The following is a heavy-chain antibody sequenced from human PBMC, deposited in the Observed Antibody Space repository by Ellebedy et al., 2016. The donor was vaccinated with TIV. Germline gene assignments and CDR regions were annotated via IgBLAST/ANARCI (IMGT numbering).Heavy chain of an antibody. CDR1: GFTFSSYD. Sequence: GESLKISCAASGFTFSSYDMHWVRQAPGKGLEWVANIKQDGSAKYYVDPVEGRFAISRDNAKSSLYLQMNSLIDEDTAIYYCARGSGWIPERWGQGTLVTVSS. V-gene: IGHV3-7*03. CDR2: IKQDGSAK. J-gene: IGHJ4*02. CDR3: ARGSGWIPER. D-gene: IGHD6-19*01.